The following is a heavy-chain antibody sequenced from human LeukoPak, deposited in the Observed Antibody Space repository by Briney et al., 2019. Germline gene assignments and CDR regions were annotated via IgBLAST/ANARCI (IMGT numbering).Heavy chain of an antibody. CDR3: ARDILTGYSFDY. D-gene: IGHD3-9*01. J-gene: IGHJ4*02. Sequence: SGPALVKPTQTLTLTCTFSGFSLSTSGMCVSWIRQPPGKALEWLARIDWDDDKYYSTSLKTRLTISEDTSKNQVVLTMTNMDPVDTATYYCARDILTGYSFDYWGQGTLVTVSS. V-gene: IGHV2-70*11. CDR1: GFSLSTSGMC. CDR2: IDWDDDK.